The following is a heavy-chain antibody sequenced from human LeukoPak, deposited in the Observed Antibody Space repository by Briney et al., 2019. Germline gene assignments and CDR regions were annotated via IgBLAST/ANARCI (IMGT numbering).Heavy chain of an antibody. Sequence: SVEVSCKASGYTFTSYGISWVRQAPGQGLEWMGWISAYNGNTNYAQKLQGRVTMTTDTSTSTAYMELRSLRSDDTAVYYCARVGSGSYSYYYYYYYMDVWGKGTTVTISS. CDR1: GYTFTSYG. J-gene: IGHJ6*03. V-gene: IGHV1-18*01. CDR3: ARVGSGSYSYYYYYYYMDV. CDR2: ISAYNGNT. D-gene: IGHD1-26*01.